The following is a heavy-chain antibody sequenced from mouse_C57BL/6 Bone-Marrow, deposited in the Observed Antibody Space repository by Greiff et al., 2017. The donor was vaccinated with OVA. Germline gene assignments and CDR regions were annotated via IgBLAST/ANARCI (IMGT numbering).Heavy chain of an antibody. J-gene: IGHJ4*01. CDR1: GFTFSSYG. CDR3: ARPYKDFAMDY. Sequence: EVQLVESGGDLVKPGGSLKLSCAASGFTFSSYGMSWVRQTPDKRLEWVATISSGGSYTYYPDSVKGRFTISRDNAKNTLYLQMSSLKSEDTAMYYCARPYKDFAMDYWGQGTSVTVSS. D-gene: IGHD1-3*01. CDR2: ISSGGSYT. V-gene: IGHV5-6*01.